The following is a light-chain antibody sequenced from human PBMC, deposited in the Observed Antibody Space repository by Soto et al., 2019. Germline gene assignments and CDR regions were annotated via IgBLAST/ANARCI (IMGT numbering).Light chain of an antibody. J-gene: IGLJ1*01. Sequence: QSVLTQPASVSGSPGQSITISRTGTSSDVGGYNYVSWYQQHPGKAPKLMIYDVSNRPSGVSNRFSGSKSGNTASLTISGLQAEDEADYYCSSYTSSIPYVFGTGTKSPS. CDR3: SSYTSSIPYV. V-gene: IGLV2-14*01. CDR1: SSDVGGYNY. CDR2: DVS.